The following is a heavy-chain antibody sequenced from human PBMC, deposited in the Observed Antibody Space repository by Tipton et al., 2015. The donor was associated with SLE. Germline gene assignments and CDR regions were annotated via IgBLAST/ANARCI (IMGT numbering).Heavy chain of an antibody. D-gene: IGHD5-12*01. CDR3: EGGSGYGGRRDF. Sequence: LRLSCTVSGYSITSGYYWGWIRQTPGKGLEWIASLYHSGSTFYNPSLKSRVTISVDTSKNQFSLYLRSVTAADTAVYYCEGGSGYGGRRDFWGQGTRVTVSS. V-gene: IGHV4-38-2*02. CDR2: LYHSGST. CDR1: GYSITSGYY. J-gene: IGHJ4*02.